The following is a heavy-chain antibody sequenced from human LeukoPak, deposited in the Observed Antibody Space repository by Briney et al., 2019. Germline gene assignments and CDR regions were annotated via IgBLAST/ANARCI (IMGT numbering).Heavy chain of an antibody. CDR1: GFTFRNSA. CDR2: IGGHVHST. Sequence: GGSLRLSCAASGFTFRNSAMSWVRQAPGTGLEWVSSIGGHVHSTYYADSVIGRFTVSRDDSKDTLYLQMDSLRADDTAIYYCANHRTPDRYHWNYFDYWGQGTLVTVSS. D-gene: IGHD1-20*01. J-gene: IGHJ4*02. V-gene: IGHV3-23*01. CDR3: ANHRTPDRYHWNYFDY.